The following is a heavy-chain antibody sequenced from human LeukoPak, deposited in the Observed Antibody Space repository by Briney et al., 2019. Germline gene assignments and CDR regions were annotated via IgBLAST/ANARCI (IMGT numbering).Heavy chain of an antibody. Sequence: GGSLRLSCAASGFTFSSYGMHWVRQAPGKGLEWVAVISYDGSNKYYADSVKGRFTISRDNSKNTLYLQMNSLRAEDTAVYYCAKDIADYWGQGTLVTVSS. J-gene: IGHJ4*02. CDR3: AKDIADY. CDR1: GFTFSSYG. V-gene: IGHV3-30*18. CDR2: ISYDGSNK. D-gene: IGHD6-13*01.